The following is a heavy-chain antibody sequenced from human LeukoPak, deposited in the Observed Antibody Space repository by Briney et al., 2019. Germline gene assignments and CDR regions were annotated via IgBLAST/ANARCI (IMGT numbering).Heavy chain of an antibody. CDR3: TRDPSDY. J-gene: IGHJ4*02. CDR2: IGSSPTYT. Sequence: GGSLRLSCAGSGFTFGSYSMTWVRQAPGKGLEWVSSIGSSPTYTFYAASVKGRFTISRDNAKNSLFLQMNSLTAEDTAVYYCTRDPSDYWGQGTLVTVSS. CDR1: GFTFGSYS. V-gene: IGHV3-21*06.